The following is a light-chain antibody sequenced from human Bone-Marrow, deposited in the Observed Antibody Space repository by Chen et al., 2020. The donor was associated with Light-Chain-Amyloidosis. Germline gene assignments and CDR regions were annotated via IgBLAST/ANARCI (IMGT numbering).Light chain of an antibody. CDR1: DLPTKY. CDR2: RDT. CDR3: QSAESSGTYEVI. J-gene: IGLJ2*01. Sequence: SYELTQPPSVSVSPGQTARITCSGDDLPTKYAYWYQQKQGQAPVLVIHRDTERPSGISERFSGYSSGTTATLTISGVQAEDEADYHCQSAESSGTYEVIFGGGTKLTVL. V-gene: IGLV3-25*03.